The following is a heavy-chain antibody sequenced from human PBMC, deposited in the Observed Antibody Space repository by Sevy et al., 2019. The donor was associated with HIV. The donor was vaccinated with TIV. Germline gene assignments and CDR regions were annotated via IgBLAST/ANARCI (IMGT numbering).Heavy chain of an antibody. J-gene: IGHJ3*02. CDR1: GFTFDDYA. Sequence: GGSLRLSCAASGFTFDDYAMHWVRQAPGKGLEWVSGISWNSGSIGYADSVKGRFTISRDNAKNSLYLQMNSLRAEDTALYYCAKGWDYDSSGLHAFDIWGQWTMVTVSS. CDR3: AKGWDYDSSGLHAFDI. CDR2: ISWNSGSI. D-gene: IGHD3-22*01. V-gene: IGHV3-9*01.